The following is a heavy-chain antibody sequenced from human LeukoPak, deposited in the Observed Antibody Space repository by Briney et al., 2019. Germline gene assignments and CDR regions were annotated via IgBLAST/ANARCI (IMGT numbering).Heavy chain of an antibody. J-gene: IGHJ6*04. D-gene: IGHD6-13*01. CDR3: AREAYSSSWGYGMDV. V-gene: IGHV4-38-2*01. CDR2: IYHSGTT. Sequence: SETLSLTCDVSGYSISSGYYWGWIRQPPGKGLEWIGSIYHSGTTYYNPSLKSRVTISVDTSKNQFSLKLSSVTAADTAVYYCAREAYSSSWGYGMDVWGKGTTVTVSS. CDR1: GYSISSGYY.